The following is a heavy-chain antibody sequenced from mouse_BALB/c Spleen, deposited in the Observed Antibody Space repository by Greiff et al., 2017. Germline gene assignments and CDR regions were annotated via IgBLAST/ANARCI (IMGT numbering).Heavy chain of an antibody. CDR2: INPSTGYT. CDR1: GYTFTSYW. CDR3: ARVDSSGPFAY. J-gene: IGHJ3*01. V-gene: IGHV1-7*01. D-gene: IGHD3-2*01. Sequence: QVQLQQSGAELAKPGASVKMSCKASGYTFTSYWMHWVKQRPGQGLEWIGYINPSTGYTEYNQKFKDKATLTADKSSSTAYMQLSSLTSEDSAVYYCARVDSSGPFAYWGQGTLVTVSA.